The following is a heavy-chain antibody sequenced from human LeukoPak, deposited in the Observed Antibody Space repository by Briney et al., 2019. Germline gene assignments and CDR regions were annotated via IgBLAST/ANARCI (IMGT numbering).Heavy chain of an antibody. V-gene: IGHV3-74*01. Sequence: GGSLRLSFLAFGFTFTTYGLRWVGQAPGKGLVWVSYINSDGRSTTYADSVKGRFTISRDNAKNTLYLQMSSLRAEDTAMYYCARNSNGMSNWGQGTLVIVSS. D-gene: IGHD2-8*01. CDR3: ARNSNGMSN. J-gene: IGHJ4*02. CDR2: INSDGRST. CDR1: GFTFTTYG.